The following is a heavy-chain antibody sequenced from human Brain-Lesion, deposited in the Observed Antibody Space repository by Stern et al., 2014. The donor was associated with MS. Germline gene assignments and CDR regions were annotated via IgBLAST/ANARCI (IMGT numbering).Heavy chain of an antibody. CDR1: GFTFSNYW. V-gene: IGHV3-74*02. J-gene: IGHJ5*01. CDR2: VNNDGRRT. CDR3: ARGERWFDS. Sequence: VQLVESGGGLAQPGGSLRLSCAASGFTFSNYWMHWVRQAPGKGLGWVSRVNNDGRRTSYADSVKGRFTMSRDNAKNTLYLQMNSLRVEDTAIYYCARGERWFDSWGQGTLVTVSS. D-gene: IGHD3-10*01.